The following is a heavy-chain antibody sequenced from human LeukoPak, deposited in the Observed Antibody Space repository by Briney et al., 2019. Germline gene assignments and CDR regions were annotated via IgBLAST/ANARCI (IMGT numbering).Heavy chain of an antibody. Sequence: SETLSLTCAVYGGSFSGYYWSWIRQPPGKGLEWIGEINHSGSTNYNPSLKSRVTISLDTSKNQSSLKLNSVTTTDSAVYYCARVSAAGGTRLFDYWGQGTLVTVSS. CDR1: GGSFSGYY. CDR2: INHSGST. CDR3: ARVSAAGGTRLFDY. J-gene: IGHJ4*02. D-gene: IGHD6-13*01. V-gene: IGHV4-34*01.